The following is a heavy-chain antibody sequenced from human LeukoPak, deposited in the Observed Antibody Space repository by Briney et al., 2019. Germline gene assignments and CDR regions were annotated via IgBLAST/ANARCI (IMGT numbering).Heavy chain of an antibody. D-gene: IGHD3-22*01. J-gene: IGHJ4*02. CDR2: ISSSGSTI. V-gene: IGHV3-48*04. CDR3: ARGPYYYDSSGAPDY. CDR1: GFTFSSYS. Sequence: QPGGSLRLSCAASGFTFSSYSMNWVRQAPGKGLEWVSYISSSGSTIYYADSVKGRFTISRDNAKNSLYLQMNSLRAEDTAVYYCARGPYYYDSSGAPDYWGQGTLVTVSS.